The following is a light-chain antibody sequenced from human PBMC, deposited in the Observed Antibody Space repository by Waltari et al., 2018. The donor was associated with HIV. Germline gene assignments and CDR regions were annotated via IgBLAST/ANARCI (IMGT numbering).Light chain of an antibody. J-gene: IGLJ1*01. CDR3: CSFTSTTFV. Sequence: QSSLTQPASGSGSPGQPLTISCTGPSSDFGGYNFISWSQQRPGKAPKLMIYEVTYRPSGVSNRFSGSRSGNTASLTISGLQAEDEADYYCCSFTSTTFVFGTGTKVTVL. CDR2: EVT. CDR1: SSDFGGYNF. V-gene: IGLV2-14*01.